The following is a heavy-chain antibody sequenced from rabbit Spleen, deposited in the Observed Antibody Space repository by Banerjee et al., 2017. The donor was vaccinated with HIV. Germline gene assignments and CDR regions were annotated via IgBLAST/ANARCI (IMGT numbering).Heavy chain of an antibody. CDR2: IDTGSSGFT. D-gene: IGHD1-1*01. CDR1: GVSFSGNSY. J-gene: IGHJ6*01. V-gene: IGHV1S45*01. Sequence: QEQLVEYGGDLVKPGASLTLTCIASGVSFSGNSYMCWVRQAPGKGLEWIACIDTGSSGFTYFASWAKGRFTISKTSSTTVTLQMTSLTAADTATYFCARDTSSSFSSYGMDLWGPGTLVTVS. CDR3: ARDTSSSFSSYGMDL.